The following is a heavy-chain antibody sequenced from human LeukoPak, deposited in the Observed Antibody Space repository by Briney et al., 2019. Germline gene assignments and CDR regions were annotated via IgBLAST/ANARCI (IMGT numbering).Heavy chain of an antibody. CDR1: GFTFSSYS. J-gene: IGHJ6*03. V-gene: IGHV3-21*01. CDR2: ISSSSSYI. Sequence: GGSLRLSCAASGFTFSSYSMNWVRQAPGKGLEWVSSISSSSSYIYYADSVKGRFTISRANAKNSLYLQMNSLRAEDTAVYYCAGRPNAYCSSTSCYHYYYYYMDVWGKGTTVTVSS. CDR3: AGRPNAYCSSTSCYHYYYYYMDV. D-gene: IGHD2-2*01.